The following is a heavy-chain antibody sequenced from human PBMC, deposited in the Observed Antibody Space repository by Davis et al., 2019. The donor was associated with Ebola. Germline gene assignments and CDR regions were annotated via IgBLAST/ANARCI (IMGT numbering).Heavy chain of an antibody. CDR2: INPDGSTT. CDR3: ARATGVVSTND. V-gene: IGHV3-74*01. D-gene: IGHD5/OR15-5a*01. Sequence: HTGGSLRLSCAVSGFPFSNHWMYWVRQAPGKGLVWVSRINPDGSTTDYADYVRGRFTISRDNAKNTLFLQMNSLRAEDTAVYYCARATGVVSTNDWGQGTLVTVSS. CDR1: GFPFSNHW. J-gene: IGHJ4*02.